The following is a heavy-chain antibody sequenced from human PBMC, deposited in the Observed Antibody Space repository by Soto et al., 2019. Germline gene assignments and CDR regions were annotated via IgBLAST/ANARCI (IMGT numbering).Heavy chain of an antibody. CDR2: DSGGGGST. V-gene: IGHV3-23*01. Sequence: GGSLRLSCAASGFTFSNFAMNWVRQAPGKGLEWVSTDSGGGGSTYYADSVKGRFTISRDISKDTVYLQMNSLRAEDTAVYYCAKDLSEVPAAMDYWGQGTLVTVSS. CDR1: GFTFSNFA. J-gene: IGHJ4*02. D-gene: IGHD2-2*01. CDR3: AKDLSEVPAAMDY.